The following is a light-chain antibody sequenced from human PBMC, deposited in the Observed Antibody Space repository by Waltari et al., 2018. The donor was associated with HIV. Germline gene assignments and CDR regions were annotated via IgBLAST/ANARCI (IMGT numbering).Light chain of an antibody. CDR1: RSYIGRKT. Sequence: QSVLTQPPSASGTPGQMVTISCSGGRSYIGRKTVAWYHQVPGMDSKLLISSNDQRPSGIPDRFSGSKSGTSASLAVSGLQSEDEADYYCAAWDDSLNVWVFGGGTKLTVL. CDR3: AAWDDSLNVWV. J-gene: IGLJ3*02. V-gene: IGLV1-44*01. CDR2: SND.